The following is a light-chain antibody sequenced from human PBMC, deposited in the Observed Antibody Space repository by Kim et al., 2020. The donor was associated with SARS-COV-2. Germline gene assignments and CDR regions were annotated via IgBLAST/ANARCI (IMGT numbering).Light chain of an antibody. CDR1: SSDVGGYNY. CDR2: EVS. Sequence: QSALTQPPSASGSPRQSVTISCTGTSSDVGGYNYVSWYQQHPGKAPKLMIYEVSKRPSGVPDRFSGSKSGNTASLTVSGLQAEDEADYYCSSYAGSNFWVFGGGTQLTVL. J-gene: IGLJ2*01. CDR3: SSYAGSNFWV. V-gene: IGLV2-8*01.